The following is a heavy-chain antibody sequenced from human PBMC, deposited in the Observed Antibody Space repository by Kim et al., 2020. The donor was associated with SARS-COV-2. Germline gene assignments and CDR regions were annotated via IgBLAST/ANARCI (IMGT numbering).Heavy chain of an antibody. CDR1: VFTVTRTY. CDR2: IDTAGTT. CDR3: ARGKWMLDY. D-gene: IGHD2-2*03. Sequence: GGSLRLSCAASVFTVTRTYMTWVRQAPGKGLEWVSLIDTAGTTSYADSVKGRFTISRDHSKNMLSLEMNSLRAEDTAVYYCARGKWMLDYWGQGTLVTVSS. V-gene: IGHV3-66*01. J-gene: IGHJ4*02.